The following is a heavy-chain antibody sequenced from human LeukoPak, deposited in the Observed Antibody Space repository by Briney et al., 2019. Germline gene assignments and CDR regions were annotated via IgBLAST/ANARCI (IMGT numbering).Heavy chain of an antibody. CDR3: ARVEGYSYGRIDAFDI. D-gene: IGHD5-18*01. CDR1: GFTVSSNY. J-gene: IGHJ3*02. V-gene: IGHV3-66*01. Sequence: GGSLRLSCAASGFTVSSNYMSWVRQAPGKGLEWVSVIYSGGSTYYADSVKGRFSISRDNSKNTLYLQMNNLRAEDTAVYYCARVEGYSYGRIDAFDIWGQGTMVTVPS. CDR2: IYSGGST.